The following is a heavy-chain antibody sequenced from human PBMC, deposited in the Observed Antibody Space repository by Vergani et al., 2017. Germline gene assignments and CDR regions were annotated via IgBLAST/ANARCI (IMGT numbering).Heavy chain of an antibody. CDR3: TRSECSGTTCYGHYFDL. D-gene: IGHD2-15*01. V-gene: IGHV3-66*02. J-gene: IGHJ4*01. Sequence: VELLESGGGLAQPGGSLRVSCSASGFRVTTYYMSWVRQAPGKGLEWASGIKRDGRTSYAESVRGRFTISRDTSRNAVYLQMNILRVEDTGVYYCTRSECSGTTCYGHYFDLWGHGILVTVSS. CDR2: IKRDGRT. CDR1: GFRVTTYY.